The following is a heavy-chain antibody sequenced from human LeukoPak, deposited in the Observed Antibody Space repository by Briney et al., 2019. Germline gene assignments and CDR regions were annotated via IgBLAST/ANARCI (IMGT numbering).Heavy chain of an antibody. CDR1: GGTFSSYS. CDR3: ARGEGRVHDY. Sequence: AASVKVSCKASGGTFSSYSLSWVRQAAGQGLEWMGGIIPIFGTANYAQKFQGRVTITADESTRPAYIELSSLRSEDTAVYYCARGEGRVHDYWGQGTLVTVSS. V-gene: IGHV1-69*13. J-gene: IGHJ4*02. D-gene: IGHD1-26*01. CDR2: IIPIFGTA.